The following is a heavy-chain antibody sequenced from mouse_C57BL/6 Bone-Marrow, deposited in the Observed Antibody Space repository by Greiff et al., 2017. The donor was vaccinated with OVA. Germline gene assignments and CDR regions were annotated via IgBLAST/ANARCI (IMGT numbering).Heavy chain of an antibody. J-gene: IGHJ4*01. CDR1: GYTFTDYE. Sequence: QVQLQQSGAELVRPGASVTLSCKASGYTFTDYEMHWVKQTPVHGLEWIGAIDPETGGTAYNQKFKGKAILTADKSSSTAYMELRSLTSEDSAVYYCTREGITTVVAPEDYWGQGTSDTVSS. V-gene: IGHV1-15*01. D-gene: IGHD1-1*01. CDR2: IDPETGGT. CDR3: TREGITTVVAPEDY.